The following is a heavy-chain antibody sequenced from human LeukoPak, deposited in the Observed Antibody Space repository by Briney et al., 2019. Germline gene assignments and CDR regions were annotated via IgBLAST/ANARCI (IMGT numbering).Heavy chain of an antibody. J-gene: IGHJ5*02. Sequence: SGGSLRLSCAASGFIFSNYAMNWVRQAPGKGLEWVSTISDSGGSTYNADSVKGRFTISRDNSKNTLYLQMNSLRAEDTAVYYCAKEVPVPLRYFDWLRHPNWFDPWGQGTLVTVSS. CDR3: AKEVPVPLRYFDWLRHPNWFDP. CDR2: ISDSGGST. V-gene: IGHV3-23*01. D-gene: IGHD3-9*01. CDR1: GFIFSNYA.